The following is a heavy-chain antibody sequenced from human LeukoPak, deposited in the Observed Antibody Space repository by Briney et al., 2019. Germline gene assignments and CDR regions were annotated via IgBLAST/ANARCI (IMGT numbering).Heavy chain of an antibody. V-gene: IGHV3-23*01. Sequence: PGGSLRLSCAASGFTFSSHGMNWVRQAPGKGLEWVSGIGGSGGFNTYYADSVKGRFTISRDNSKNRLYLQMNSLRAEDTAIYYCAQDRAWCAYDSWGQGTLVTVSS. D-gene: IGHD2-8*02. J-gene: IGHJ4*02. CDR3: AQDRAWCAYDS. CDR1: GFTFSSHG. CDR2: IGGSGGFNT.